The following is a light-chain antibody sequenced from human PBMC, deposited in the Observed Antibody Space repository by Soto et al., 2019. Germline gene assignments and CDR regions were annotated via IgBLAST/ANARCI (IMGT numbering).Light chain of an antibody. CDR2: KDS. CDR1: ALSNQY. Sequence: SYELTQPPSMSVSPGQTARITCSGDALSNQYTYWYQLRPGQAPVLLIYKDSERPSGIPERFSGSSSGTTVTLTISGVQAEDEAAYYCQSADSTGVNGVFGGGTKVTVL. CDR3: QSADSTGVNGV. V-gene: IGLV3-25*02. J-gene: IGLJ3*02.